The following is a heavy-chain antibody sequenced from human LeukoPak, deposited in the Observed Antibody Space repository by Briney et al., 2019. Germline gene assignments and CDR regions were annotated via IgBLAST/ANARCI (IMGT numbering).Heavy chain of an antibody. V-gene: IGHV4-39*07. CDR3: ARVLVYYMDV. D-gene: IGHD3-3*01. CDR1: GGSLSSSSYY. J-gene: IGHJ6*03. CDR2: IYYSGST. Sequence: SETLSLTCTVSGGSLSSSSYYWGWIRQPPGKGLEWIGSIYYSGSTYYNPSLKSRVTISVDTSKNQFSLKLSSVTAADTAVYYCARVLVYYMDVWGKGTTVTVSS.